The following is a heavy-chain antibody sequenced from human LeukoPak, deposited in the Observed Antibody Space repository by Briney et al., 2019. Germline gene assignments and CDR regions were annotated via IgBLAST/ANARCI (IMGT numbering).Heavy chain of an antibody. CDR3: ASDKYSYCSSTSCLPGMDV. Sequence: PGGSLRLSCAASGFTFSTYTMNWVRQAPGKGLEWVSSISSSSSYIYYGDSVKGRFTISRDNAKNSLYLQMNSLRAEDTAVYYCASDKYSYCSSTSCLPGMDVWGQGTTVTVSS. V-gene: IGHV3-21*01. D-gene: IGHD2-2*01. CDR2: ISSSSSYI. J-gene: IGHJ6*02. CDR1: GFTFSTYT.